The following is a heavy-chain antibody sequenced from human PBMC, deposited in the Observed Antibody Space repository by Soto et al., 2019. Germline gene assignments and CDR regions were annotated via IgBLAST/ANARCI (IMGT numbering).Heavy chain of an antibody. CDR2: ISYDGSNK. V-gene: IGHV3-30-3*01. CDR1: GFTFSSYA. D-gene: IGHD3-22*01. J-gene: IGHJ3*02. Sequence: GGSLRLSCAASGFTFSSYAMHWVRQAPGKGLEWVAVISYDGSNKYYADSVKGRFTISRDNSKNTLYLQMNSLRAEDTAVYYCARETYYYDSSGPSAFDIWGQGTMVTVSS. CDR3: ARETYYYDSSGPSAFDI.